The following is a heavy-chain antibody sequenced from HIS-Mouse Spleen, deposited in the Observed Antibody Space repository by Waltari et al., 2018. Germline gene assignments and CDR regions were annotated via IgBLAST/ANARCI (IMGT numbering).Heavy chain of an antibody. J-gene: IGHJ4*02. D-gene: IGHD6-13*01. Sequence: QVQLQQWGAGLLKPSETLSLTCAVYGGSFSGYYWSWIRQPPGKGLEGIGEINHSGSTNYNPSLKSRVTISVDTSKNQFSLKLSSVTAADTAVYYCARGAPQLGVNFDYWGQGTLVTVSS. CDR3: ARGAPQLGVNFDY. V-gene: IGHV4-34*01. CDR1: GGSFSGYY. CDR2: INHSGST.